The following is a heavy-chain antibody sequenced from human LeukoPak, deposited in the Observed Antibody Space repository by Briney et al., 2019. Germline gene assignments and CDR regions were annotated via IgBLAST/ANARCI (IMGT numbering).Heavy chain of an antibody. J-gene: IGHJ4*02. D-gene: IGHD3-22*01. CDR3: ARAISYYYDSSGYYSDYFDY. CDR2: INPNSGGT. Sequence: ASVKVSCKASGYTFTGYYMHWVRQAPGQGLEWMGWINPNSGGTNYAQKFQGRVTMTRDMSTSTVYMELSSLRSEDTAVYYCARAISYYYDSSGYYSDYFDYWGQGTLVTVSS. CDR1: GYTFTGYY. V-gene: IGHV1-2*02.